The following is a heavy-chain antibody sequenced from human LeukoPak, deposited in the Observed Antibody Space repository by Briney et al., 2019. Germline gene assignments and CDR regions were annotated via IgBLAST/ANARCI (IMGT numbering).Heavy chain of an antibody. CDR2: ISGSGGNT. J-gene: IGHJ4*02. CDR3: AKDPRGDCSGGSCHYLDY. CDR1: GFTFNHYA. Sequence: GGSLRLSCETSGFTFNHYAMSWVRQAPGKGLEWVSAISGSGGNTYYADSVKGRITISRDNSKTTLYLQMNSLRAEDTAVYYCAKDPRGDCSGGSCHYLDYWGQGTLVTVSS. D-gene: IGHD2-15*01. V-gene: IGHV3-23*01.